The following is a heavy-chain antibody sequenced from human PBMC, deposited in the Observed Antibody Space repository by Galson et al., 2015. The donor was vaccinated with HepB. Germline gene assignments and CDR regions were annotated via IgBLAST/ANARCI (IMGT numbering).Heavy chain of an antibody. V-gene: IGHV2-70*01. CDR3: ARIADGAAAAKGVFDS. Sequence: PALVKPTQTLTLTCTFSGFSLGTHGMCVSWLRQPPGKPLEWLALIDWDEDKYYSTSLKTRLTISKDTSKNQVVLTMTNLDPVDTATYYCARIADGAAAAKGVFDSWGQGTLVTVSS. J-gene: IGHJ4*02. CDR1: GFSLGTHGMC. D-gene: IGHD6-13*01. CDR2: IDWDEDK.